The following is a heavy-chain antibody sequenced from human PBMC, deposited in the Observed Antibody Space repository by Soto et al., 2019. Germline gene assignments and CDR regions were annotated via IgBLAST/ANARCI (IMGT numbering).Heavy chain of an antibody. Sequence: QVQLQESGPGLVKPSETLSLTCTVSGDSISGYYWTWIRHPAPGKGLEWIGYIHYSGSTNYNPSPKSRVTISVDTSKNQFSLKLSSVTAADTAVYYCARVSYYSSWYGWVDYWGQGTLVTVSS. J-gene: IGHJ4*02. CDR3: ARVSYYSSWYGWVDY. D-gene: IGHD6-13*01. V-gene: IGHV4-59*01. CDR2: IHYSGST. CDR1: GDSISGYY.